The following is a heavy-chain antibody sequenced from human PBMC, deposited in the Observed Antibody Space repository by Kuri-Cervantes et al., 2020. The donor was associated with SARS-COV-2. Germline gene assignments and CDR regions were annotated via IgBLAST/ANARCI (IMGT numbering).Heavy chain of an antibody. D-gene: IGHD1-20*01. CDR1: GFTFSSYA. J-gene: IGHJ4*02. V-gene: IGHV3-23*01. CDR3: ASRSASLTELYYFDY. Sequence: GESLKISCAASGFTFSSYAMSWVRQAPGKGLEWVSAISGSGGSTYYADSVKGRFTISRDNSKNTLYLQMNSLRAEDTAVYYCASRSASLTELYYFDYWGQGTLVTVSS. CDR2: ISGSGGST.